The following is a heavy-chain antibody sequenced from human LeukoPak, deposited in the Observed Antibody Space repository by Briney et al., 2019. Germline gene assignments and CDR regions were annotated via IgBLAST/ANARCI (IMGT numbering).Heavy chain of an antibody. V-gene: IGHV1-24*01. D-gene: IGHD3-9*01. CDR2: FDPEDGET. J-gene: IGHJ6*02. CDR3: ARGLTNYYFYALDV. CDR1: GYTLTELS. Sequence: GASVTVSFKVSGYTLTELSMHWVRQAPGKGLEWMGGFDPEDGETIYAQKFQGRVTMTEDTSTDTAYMELSSLRSEDTAVYYCARGLTNYYFYALDVWGQGTTVTVSS.